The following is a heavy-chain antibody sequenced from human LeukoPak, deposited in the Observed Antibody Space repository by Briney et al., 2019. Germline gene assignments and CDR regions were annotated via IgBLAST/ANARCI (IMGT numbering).Heavy chain of an antibody. CDR1: GYTLTELS. J-gene: IGHJ3*02. Sequence: ASVKVSCKVSGYTLTELSMHWVRQAPGKGLEWMGGFDPEDGETIYAQKFQGRVTMTEDTSTDTAYRELSSLRSEDTAVYYCARGAVAAASWGAFDIWGQGTLVTVSS. D-gene: IGHD6-13*01. CDR2: FDPEDGET. CDR3: ARGAVAAASWGAFDI. V-gene: IGHV1-24*01.